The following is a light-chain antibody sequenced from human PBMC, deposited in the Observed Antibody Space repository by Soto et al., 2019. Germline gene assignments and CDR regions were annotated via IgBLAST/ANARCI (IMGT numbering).Light chain of an antibody. CDR2: EVV. CDR1: KNDIGVYDF. Sequence: QSALTQPPSASGSPGQSVTISCTGTKNDIGVYDFVSWYQHHPGKAPRLIIYEVVQRPSGVPDRFSGSKSGNTASLTVSGLQAADEADYYCSSYTTAFFYVFGTGTKVTVL. J-gene: IGLJ1*01. V-gene: IGLV2-8*01. CDR3: SSYTTAFFYV.